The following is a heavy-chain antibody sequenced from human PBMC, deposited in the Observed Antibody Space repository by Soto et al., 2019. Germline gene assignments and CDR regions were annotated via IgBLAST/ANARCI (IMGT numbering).Heavy chain of an antibody. J-gene: IGHJ4*02. CDR3: ATGYYYGSGLFDY. CDR1: GGSISSYY. D-gene: IGHD3-10*01. Sequence: PSETLSLTCTVSGGSISSYYWSWIRQPPGKGLEWIGYIYYSGSTNYNPSLKSRVTISVDTSKNQFSLKLSSVTAADTAVYYCATGYYYGSGLFDYWGQGTLVTVSS. CDR2: IYYSGST. V-gene: IGHV4-59*01.